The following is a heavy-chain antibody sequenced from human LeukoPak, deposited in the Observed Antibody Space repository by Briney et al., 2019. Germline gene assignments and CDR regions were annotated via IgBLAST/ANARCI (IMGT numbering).Heavy chain of an antibody. CDR2: ISSSSSYI. D-gene: IGHD2-2*01. CDR1: GFTFSSYS. V-gene: IGHV3-21*06. Sequence: GGSLRLSCAASGFTFSSYSMNWVRQAPGKGLEWVTSISSSSSYIYYADSVKGRFTISRDNAKNSLYLQMSSLRAEDTAVYYCARDTDCSSTSCYVNALDYWGQGTLVTVSS. CDR3: ARDTDCSSTSCYVNALDY. J-gene: IGHJ4*02.